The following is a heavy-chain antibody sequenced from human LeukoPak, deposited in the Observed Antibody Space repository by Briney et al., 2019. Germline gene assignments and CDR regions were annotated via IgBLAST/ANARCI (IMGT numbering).Heavy chain of an antibody. CDR3: ARDRGSSWYYED. J-gene: IGHJ4*02. D-gene: IGHD6-13*01. CDR1: GYSISSGYY. Sequence: PSETLSLTCTVSGYSISSGYYWGWIRQPPGKGLEWIGSIYHSGSTYYNPSLKSRVTISVDTSKNQFSLKLSSVTAADTAVYYCARDRGSSWYYEDWGQGTLVTVSS. CDR2: IYHSGST. V-gene: IGHV4-38-2*02.